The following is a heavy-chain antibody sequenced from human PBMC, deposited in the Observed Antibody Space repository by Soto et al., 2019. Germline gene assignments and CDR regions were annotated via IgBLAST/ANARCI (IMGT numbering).Heavy chain of an antibody. CDR2: TYYRSKWYN. CDR3: ARDSPPTIAALVYYYYYGMDV. Sequence: SQTLSLTCAISGDSVSSTIAASNSIRQSPSRGLEWLGRTYYRSKWYNDYAVSVKSRITSNPDTSKNQFSLQLNSVTPEDTAVYYCARDSPPTIAALVYYYYYGMDVWGQGTTVTVSS. CDR1: GDSVSSTIAA. V-gene: IGHV6-1*01. J-gene: IGHJ6*02. D-gene: IGHD6-6*01.